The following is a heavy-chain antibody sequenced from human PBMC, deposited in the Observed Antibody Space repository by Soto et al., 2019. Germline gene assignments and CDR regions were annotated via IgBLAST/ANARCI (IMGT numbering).Heavy chain of an antibody. V-gene: IGHV4-31*03. J-gene: IGHJ4*02. CDR1: GGSISSGGYY. Sequence: PSETLSLTCTVSGGSISSGGYYWSWIRQHPGKGLEWIGYIYYSGSTYYNPSLKSRVTISVDTSKNQFSLKLSSVTAADTAVYYCAREIFRNYYYFDYWGQGTLVTVSS. CDR2: IYYSGST. CDR3: AREIFRNYYYFDY. D-gene: IGHD3-3*01.